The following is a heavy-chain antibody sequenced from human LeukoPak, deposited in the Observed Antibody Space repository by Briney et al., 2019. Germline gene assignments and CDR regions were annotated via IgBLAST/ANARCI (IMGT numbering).Heavy chain of an antibody. D-gene: IGHD3-3*01. CDR3: AAEGLRFLEWLYPWGY. Sequence: ASVKVSCKASGGTFSSYAINWVRQAPGQGLEWMGGIIPIFGTANYAQKFQGRVTITADESTSTAYMELSSPRSEDTAVYYCAAEGLRFLEWLYPWGYWGQGTLVTVSS. CDR1: GGTFSSYA. CDR2: IIPIFGTA. V-gene: IGHV1-69*13. J-gene: IGHJ4*02.